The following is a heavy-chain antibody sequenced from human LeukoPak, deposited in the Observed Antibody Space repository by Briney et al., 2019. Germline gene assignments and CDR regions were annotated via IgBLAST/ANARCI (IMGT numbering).Heavy chain of an antibody. CDR1: GGTFSSYA. Sequence: ASVKVSCKASGGTFSSYAISWVRQAPGQGLEWMGGIIPIFGTANYAQKFQGRVMITTDESTSTAYMELSSLRSEDTAVYYCARSVVIDYYYMDVWGKGTTVTVSS. CDR3: ARSVVIDYYYMDV. D-gene: IGHD2-2*01. CDR2: IIPIFGTA. J-gene: IGHJ6*03. V-gene: IGHV1-69*05.